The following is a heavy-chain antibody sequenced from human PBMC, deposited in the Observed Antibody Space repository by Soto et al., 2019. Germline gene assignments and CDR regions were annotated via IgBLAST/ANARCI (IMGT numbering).Heavy chain of an antibody. D-gene: IGHD3-22*01. V-gene: IGHV3-23*01. CDR1: GFTFGGYA. CDR2: ISGSGVST. Sequence: GGSLRLSCAASGFTFGGYAVSWVRQAPGKGLEWVSAISGSGVSTYYADSVKGRFTISRDNSKNTLYLQMNSLRAEDTAVYYCAKSPGMYYYDSSGYYHYDYWGQGTLVTVSS. CDR3: AKSPGMYYYDSSGYYHYDY. J-gene: IGHJ4*02.